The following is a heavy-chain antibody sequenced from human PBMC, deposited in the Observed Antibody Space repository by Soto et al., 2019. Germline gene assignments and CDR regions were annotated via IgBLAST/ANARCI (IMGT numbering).Heavy chain of an antibody. J-gene: IGHJ4*02. CDR3: ARGPVNYGDYFDY. CDR2: ISSSSTI. CDR1: GFTFSSYS. D-gene: IGHD4-17*01. Sequence: PGGSLRLSCAASGFTFSSYSMNWVRQAPGKGLEWVSYISSSSTIYYADSVKGRFTISRDNAKNSLYLQMNSLRAEDTAVYYCARGPVNYGDYFDYWGQGTLVTVSS. V-gene: IGHV3-48*01.